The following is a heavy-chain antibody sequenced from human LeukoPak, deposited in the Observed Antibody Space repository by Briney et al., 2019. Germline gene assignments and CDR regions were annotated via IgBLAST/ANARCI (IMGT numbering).Heavy chain of an antibody. J-gene: IGHJ3*02. V-gene: IGHV1-2*06. Sequence: GASVKVSCKASGYTFTGYYMHWVRRAPGQGLEWMGRINPNSGGTNYAQKFQGRVTMTRDTSISTAYMELSRLGSDDTAVYYCARAGYGDPGAFDIWGQGTMVTVSS. CDR3: ARAGYGDPGAFDI. CDR1: GYTFTGYY. D-gene: IGHD4-17*01. CDR2: INPNSGGT.